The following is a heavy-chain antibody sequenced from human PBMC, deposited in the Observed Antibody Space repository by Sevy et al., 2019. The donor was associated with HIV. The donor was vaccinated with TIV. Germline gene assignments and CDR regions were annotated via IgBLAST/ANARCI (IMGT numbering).Heavy chain of an antibody. V-gene: IGHV3-23*01. J-gene: IGHJ3*02. CDR2: ISGSGGST. CDR1: GFTFSNYA. Sequence: GGSLRLSCAASGFTFSNYAMSWVRQAPGKGLEWVSAISGSGGSTYYADSVKGRFTISRDNSKNTLYLQMNSLRAEDTAVYYCAKEYYYDSSGSVGAFDIWGQGTMVTVSS. CDR3: AKEYYYDSSGSVGAFDI. D-gene: IGHD3-22*01.